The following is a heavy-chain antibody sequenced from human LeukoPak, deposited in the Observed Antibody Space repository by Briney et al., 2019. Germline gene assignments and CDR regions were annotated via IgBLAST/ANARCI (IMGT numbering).Heavy chain of an antibody. CDR3: ARGPITMIVETPDAFDI. D-gene: IGHD3-22*01. V-gene: IGHV3-21*01. CDR1: GFTFSSYS. J-gene: IGHJ3*02. CDR2: ISSSSSYI. Sequence: GGSPRLSCADSGFTFSSYSMNWVRQAPGKGLEWVSSISSSSSYIYYADSVKGRFTISRDNAKNSLYLQMNSLRAEDTAVYYCARGPITMIVETPDAFDIWGQGTMVTVSS.